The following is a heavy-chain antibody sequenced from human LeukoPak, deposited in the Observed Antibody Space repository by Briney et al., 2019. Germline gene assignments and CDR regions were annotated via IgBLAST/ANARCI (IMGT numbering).Heavy chain of an antibody. J-gene: IGHJ3*02. V-gene: IGHV4-61*02. Sequence: PSQTLSLTCTVSGGSISSGSYYWSWIRQPGGKGLEWIGRIYTSGSTNYNPSLKSRVSISVDTPQNQFSVKLSSLTAADTAGYYWAIPSYYDFLSGGADAFDIWGQGTMVTVSS. CDR1: GGSISSGSYY. CDR2: IYTSGST. CDR3: AIPSYYDFLSGGADAFDI. D-gene: IGHD3-3*01.